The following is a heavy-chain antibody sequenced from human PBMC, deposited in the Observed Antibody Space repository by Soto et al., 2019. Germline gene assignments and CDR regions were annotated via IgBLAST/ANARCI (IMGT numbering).Heavy chain of an antibody. CDR3: ADSSSWYGGFDY. CDR2: INHSGST. CDR1: GGSFSGYY. D-gene: IGHD6-13*01. V-gene: IGHV4-34*01. Sequence: QVQLQQWGAGLLKPSETLSLTCAVYGGSFSGYYWSWIRQPPGKGLEWIGEINHSGSTNYNPSLKVRVTKSVDTSKNQFSLKLSSVPAADTAVYSCADSSSWYGGFDYWGQGTLVTVSS. J-gene: IGHJ4*02.